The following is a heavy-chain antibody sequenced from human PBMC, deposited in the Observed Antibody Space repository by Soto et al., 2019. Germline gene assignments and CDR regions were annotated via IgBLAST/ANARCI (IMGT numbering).Heavy chain of an antibody. CDR1: GFDFSGYY. CDR2: IDIGDGTT. V-gene: IGHV3-11*01. J-gene: IGHJ4*02. CDR3: VRPYYSSSWYPFDR. D-gene: IGHD6-13*01. Sequence: PGGSLRLSCTGSGFDFSGYYMSWIRHAPGKGLEWVSYIDIGDGTTSYTDSAKGRFTISRDNAKKTVYLQIRSLGAEDTAPYYYVRPYYSSSWYPFDRWGQGTLVTVSS.